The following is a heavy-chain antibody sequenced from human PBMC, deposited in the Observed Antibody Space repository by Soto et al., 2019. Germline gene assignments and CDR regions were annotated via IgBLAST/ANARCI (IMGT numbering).Heavy chain of an antibody. D-gene: IGHD1-26*01. CDR2: INGGGDST. V-gene: IGHV3-23*01. CDR1: GFTFNNFA. CDR3: AKDREPTIGEWFDP. J-gene: IGHJ5*02. Sequence: EVQLLESGGGLVQPGGSLRLSCAASGFTFNNFAMSWVRQAAGKGLEWLAAINGGGDSTYYADSVKGRFTVSRDNSKHTLDRQMNSLRGDDTAVYYCAKDREPTIGEWFDPWGQGTLVTVSS.